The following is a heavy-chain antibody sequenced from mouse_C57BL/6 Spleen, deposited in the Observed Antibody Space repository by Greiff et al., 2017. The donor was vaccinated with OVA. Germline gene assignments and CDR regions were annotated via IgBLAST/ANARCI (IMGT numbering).Heavy chain of an antibody. D-gene: IGHD2-1*01. Sequence: QVQLQQSGAELVRPGASVTLSCKASGYTFTDYEMHWVKQTPVHGLEWIGAIDPETGGTAYNQKFKGKAILTADESSSTAYMELRSLTSEDSAVYYCTRLHYGNYDYWGQGTTLTVSS. V-gene: IGHV1-15*01. CDR1: GYTFTDYE. CDR3: TRLHYGNYDY. J-gene: IGHJ2*01. CDR2: IDPETGGT.